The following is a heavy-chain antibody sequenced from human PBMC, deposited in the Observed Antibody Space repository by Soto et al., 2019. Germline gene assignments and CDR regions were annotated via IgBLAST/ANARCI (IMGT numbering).Heavy chain of an antibody. CDR1: GVTFSNVW. CDR2: IKSNAYGGTI. J-gene: IGHJ4*02. Sequence: EVQLVESGGGLVIPGGSLRLSCAASGVTFSNVWVTWVRQAPGRGLEWVGRIKSNAYGGTIDYAAPVKGRFTISRDDSRNTVSLQMNSLKTEDTAVYHCNTGLRWFGEFWGQGSRVTVSS. D-gene: IGHD3-10*01. V-gene: IGHV3-15*01. CDR3: NTGLRWFGEF.